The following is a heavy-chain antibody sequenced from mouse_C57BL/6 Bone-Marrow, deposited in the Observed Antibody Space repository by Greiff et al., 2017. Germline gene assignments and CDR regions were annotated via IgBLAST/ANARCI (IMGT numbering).Heavy chain of an antibody. V-gene: IGHV1-53*01. CDR1: GYTFTSYW. J-gene: IGHJ4*01. CDR2: INPSNGGT. Sequence: QVQLQQSGTELVKPGASVKLSCKASGYTFTSYWMHWVKQRPGQGLEWIGNINPSNGGTNYNEKFKSKATLTVDKSSSTAYMQLSSLTSEDSAVYYCARSKTTVAGAMDYWGQGTSVTVSS. CDR3: ARSKTTVAGAMDY. D-gene: IGHD1-1*01.